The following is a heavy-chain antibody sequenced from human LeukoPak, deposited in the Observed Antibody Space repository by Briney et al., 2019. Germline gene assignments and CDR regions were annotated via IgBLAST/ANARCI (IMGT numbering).Heavy chain of an antibody. D-gene: IGHD2-2*01. J-gene: IGHJ4*02. CDR1: GFTFSSYW. CDR2: INTDGSTT. CDR3: ASCSSTSCYGY. V-gene: IGHV3-74*01. Sequence: PGGSLRLSCAASGFTFSSYWMHWVRQAPGKGLVWVSRINTDGSTTSYADSVKGRFTISRDNVKNTLYLQMNSLRAEDTAVYYCASCSSTSCYGYWGQGTLVTVSS.